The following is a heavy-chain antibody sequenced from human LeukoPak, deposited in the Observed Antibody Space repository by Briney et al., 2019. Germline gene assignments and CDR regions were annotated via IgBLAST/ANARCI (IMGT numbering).Heavy chain of an antibody. V-gene: IGHV3-7*03. J-gene: IGHJ4*02. CDR1: GFTFSSYW. D-gene: IGHD3-22*01. CDR3: AKDSPPVPQDYYDSICYFDY. Sequence: GGSLRLSCAASGFTFSSYWMSWVRQAPGKGLEWVANIKQDGGEKYYVDSVKGRFTISRDNAKNSLYLQMNSLRAEDTAVYYCAKDSPPVPQDYYDSICYFDYWGQGTLVTVSS. CDR2: IKQDGGEK.